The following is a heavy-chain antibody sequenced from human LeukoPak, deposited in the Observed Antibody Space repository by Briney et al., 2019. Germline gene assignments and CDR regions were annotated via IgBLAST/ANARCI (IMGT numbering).Heavy chain of an antibody. CDR2: IYYSGST. Sequence: SETLSLTCIISNGSISDDYWSWIRQPPGKGLEWVGYIYYSGSTNYNPSLKSRVTISVDRSKNQFSLKLSSLTAADTAVYYCARSAAGHQYYFDYWGRGTLVTVSS. D-gene: IGHD2-2*01. V-gene: IGHV4-59*01. CDR1: NGSISDDY. J-gene: IGHJ4*02. CDR3: ARSAAGHQYYFDY.